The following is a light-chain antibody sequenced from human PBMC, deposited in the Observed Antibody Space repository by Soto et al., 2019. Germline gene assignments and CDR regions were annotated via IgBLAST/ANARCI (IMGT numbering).Light chain of an antibody. CDR1: QGISSY. CDR2: AAS. V-gene: IGKV1-8*01. J-gene: IGKJ2*01. CDR3: HQYYSSPPT. Sequence: AIRMTQSPSSFSASTGDRVTITCRASQGISSYLAWYQQKPGKDPKLLIYAASTLQSGVPSRFSGSGSGTDFTITISCLQSEDFAPYYCHQYYSSPPTFGQATKLDIK.